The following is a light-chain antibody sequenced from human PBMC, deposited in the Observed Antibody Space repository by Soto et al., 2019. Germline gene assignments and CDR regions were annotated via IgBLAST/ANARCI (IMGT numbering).Light chain of an antibody. CDR3: CSFAGSSTFWV. CDR2: EVN. Sequence: QSALTQPASVSGSPGQSITISCSGTTSDVGGYDVVSWYQQHPGKAPKLMIFEVNHRPSGVSDRFSGSKSGNTASLTISGLQAGDEADYYCCSFAGSSTFWVFGGGTKVTVL. CDR1: TSDVGGYDV. J-gene: IGLJ3*02. V-gene: IGLV2-23*02.